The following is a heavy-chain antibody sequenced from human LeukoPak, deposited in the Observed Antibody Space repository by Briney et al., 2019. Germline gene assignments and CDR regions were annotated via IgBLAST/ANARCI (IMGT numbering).Heavy chain of an antibody. CDR2: IYSGGNP. Sequence: GGSLRLSCAASGFTVSNNYMSWVRQAPGKGLEWVSVIYSGGNPYYADSVKGRFTISRDNSKNTLYLQMNSLRVEDTAVYYCAREQITFGGIIARDWYFDLWGRGTLVTVSS. CDR1: GFTVSNNY. J-gene: IGHJ2*01. V-gene: IGHV3-53*01. D-gene: IGHD3-16*02. CDR3: AREQITFGGIIARDWYFDL.